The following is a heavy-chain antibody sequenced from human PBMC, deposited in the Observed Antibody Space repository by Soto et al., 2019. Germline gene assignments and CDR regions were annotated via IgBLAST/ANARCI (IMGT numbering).Heavy chain of an antibody. CDR1: GFTYFTYA. J-gene: IGHJ4*02. D-gene: IGHD3-10*01. Sequence: GGSLRLSCVASGFTYFTYAMSWVRQAPGKGLEWVSTVSNSGGATYSAVSVKGRFTISRDNSKKTLYLQMNSLGAEDTAVYYCAKILPAYLYGGFDYWGQGTLVTVSS. V-gene: IGHV3-23*01. CDR2: VSNSGGAT. CDR3: AKILPAYLYGGFDY.